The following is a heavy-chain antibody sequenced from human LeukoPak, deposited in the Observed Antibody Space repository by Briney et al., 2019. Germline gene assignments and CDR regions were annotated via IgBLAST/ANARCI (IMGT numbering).Heavy chain of an antibody. Sequence: GGSLRLSCAASGFTFSNYWMGWVRQAPGKGLEWVANIKPDGSEKYYVDSVKGRFTISRDNAKNSLNLQMSSLRAEDMAVYYCARDPTTSQGSDAFDIWGQGTRVTVSS. CDR3: ARDPTTSQGSDAFDI. V-gene: IGHV3-7*01. CDR2: IKPDGSEK. D-gene: IGHD1-1*01. J-gene: IGHJ3*02. CDR1: GFTFSNYW.